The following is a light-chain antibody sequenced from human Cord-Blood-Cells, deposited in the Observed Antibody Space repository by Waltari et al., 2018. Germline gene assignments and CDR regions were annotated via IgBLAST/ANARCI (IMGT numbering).Light chain of an antibody. J-gene: IGLJ2*01. CDR3: CSYAGSSTFEV. CDR2: EGS. V-gene: IGLV2-23*03. CDR1: SSDVGRYTL. Sequence: QSALTQPASVSGSPGQSIPISCTGTSSDVGRYTLVSWYQQHPGKAPKLMIYEGSKRPPGVSNRFSGSKSGNTASLTISGLQAEDEADYYCCSYAGSSTFEVFGGGTKLTVL.